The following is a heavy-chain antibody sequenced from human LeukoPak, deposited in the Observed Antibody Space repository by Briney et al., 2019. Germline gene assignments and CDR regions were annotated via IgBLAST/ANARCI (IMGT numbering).Heavy chain of an antibody. CDR3: ARHDSSGWSTVGTDY. CDR1: GYSFTSYW. J-gene: IGHJ4*02. V-gene: IGHV5-10-1*01. D-gene: IGHD6-19*01. Sequence: NLGESLKTSCKGSGYSFTSYWISWVRQMPGKGLEWRGRIDPSDSYTNYSPSFQGHVTISADKSISTAYLQWSSLKASDTAMYYCARHDSSGWSTVGTDYWGQGTLVTVSS. CDR2: IDPSDSYT.